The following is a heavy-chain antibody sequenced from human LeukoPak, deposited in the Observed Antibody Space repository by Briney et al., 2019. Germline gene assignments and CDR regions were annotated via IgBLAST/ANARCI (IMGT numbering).Heavy chain of an antibody. V-gene: IGHV5-51*01. CDR2: IYPGDSDT. CDR1: GYSFTSYW. Sequence: GESLKISCKGSGYSFTSYWIGWVRQMPGKGLVWMGIIYPGDSDTRYSPSFQGQVTISADKSISTAYLQWSSLKASDTAMYYCARQLPIMGLKSRNDAFDIWGQGTMVTVSS. J-gene: IGHJ3*02. D-gene: IGHD1-26*01. CDR3: ARQLPIMGLKSRNDAFDI.